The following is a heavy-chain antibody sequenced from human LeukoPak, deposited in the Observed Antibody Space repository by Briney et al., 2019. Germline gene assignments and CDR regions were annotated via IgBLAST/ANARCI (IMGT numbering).Heavy chain of an antibody. CDR2: IYWNDDK. V-gene: IGHV2-5*01. D-gene: IGHD3-10*01. CDR3: AHNGGWFGELRDAFDI. CDR1: GFSLSTSGVG. J-gene: IGHJ3*02. Sequence: SGPTLVKPTQTLTLTCTFSGFSLSTSGVGVGWIRQPPGKALEWLALIYWNDDKRYSPSLKSRLTITKATSKNQVVLTMTNMDPVDTATYYCAHNGGWFGELRDAFDIWGQGTMVTVSS.